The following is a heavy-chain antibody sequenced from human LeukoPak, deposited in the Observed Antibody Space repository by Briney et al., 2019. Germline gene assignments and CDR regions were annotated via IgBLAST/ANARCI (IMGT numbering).Heavy chain of an antibody. CDR2: INPKSGGT. D-gene: IGHD3-10*01. Sequence: GASVKVSCKASGYSFTGYHIHWVRQAPGQGLEWMGGINPKSGGTNFAQMFQGRVTMTWDTSISTAYMELSRLRSDDTAVYYCASLRGYSMVRGVIVDCWGQGTLVTISS. V-gene: IGHV1-2*02. J-gene: IGHJ4*02. CDR3: ASLRGYSMVRGVIVDC. CDR1: GYSFTGYH.